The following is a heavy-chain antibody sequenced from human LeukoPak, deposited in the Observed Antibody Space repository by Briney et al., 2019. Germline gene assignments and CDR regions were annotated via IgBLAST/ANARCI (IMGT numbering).Heavy chain of an antibody. V-gene: IGHV4-59*08. CDR1: GVSLISHY. J-gene: IGHJ4*02. Sequence: SETLSLTCSVSGVSLISHYWSWIRQSPEKGLEWIGYIYYTGSTNYNPSLKSRVTISVDTSKNQFSLKLRSVTAAGTAVYYCARGIASSWTYYPFEFWGQGTLITVSS. CDR3: ARGIASSWTYYPFEF. CDR2: IYYTGST. D-gene: IGHD3-10*01.